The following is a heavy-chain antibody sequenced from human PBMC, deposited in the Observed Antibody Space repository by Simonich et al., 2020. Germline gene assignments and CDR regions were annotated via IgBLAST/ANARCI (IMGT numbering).Heavy chain of an antibody. J-gene: IGHJ4*02. CDR1: GYTFTGYY. D-gene: IGHD5-12*01. Sequence: QVQLVQSGAEVKKPGASVKVSCKASGYTFTGYYMPWVRQAPGQGLEWKGLINPNSGGTNYAKKFQGRVTMTMDTAISTAYMELSRLRSDDTAVYYCASSKLATIDYWGQGTLVTVSS. V-gene: IGHV1-2*02. CDR2: INPNSGGT. CDR3: ASSKLATIDY.